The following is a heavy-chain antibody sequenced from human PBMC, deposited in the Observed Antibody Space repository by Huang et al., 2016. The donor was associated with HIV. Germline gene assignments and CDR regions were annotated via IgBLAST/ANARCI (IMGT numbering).Heavy chain of an antibody. CDR3: ARSLMGEDPFDI. V-gene: IGHV4-34*01. Sequence: QVRLHQWGTGLVRPSETLSLTCAVYGGPLSGHYWSWVRLPPGGSLEWLGEVNQRGSANSNPSLKSRLSMSIDTSKNQFSLKLVSVTAADTALYYCARSLMGEDPFDIWGQGTLVTVSS. CDR1: GGPLSGHY. J-gene: IGHJ3*02. CDR2: VNQRGSA. D-gene: IGHD3-16*01.